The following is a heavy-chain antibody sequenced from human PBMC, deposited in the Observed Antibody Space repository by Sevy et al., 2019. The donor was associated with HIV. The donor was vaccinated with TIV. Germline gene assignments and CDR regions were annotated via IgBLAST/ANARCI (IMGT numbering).Heavy chain of an antibody. J-gene: IGHJ4*02. CDR2: IYSGGNT. CDR1: GFTVSSYY. D-gene: IGHD6-13*01. Sequence: GGSLRLSCATSGFTVSSYYMSWVRQAPGKGLEWVSLIYSGGNTYYADSVKGRFTISRDNSKNTLYLQMNSLRAEDTAVYYCARGLFGTSSYWGLGTLVTVSS. V-gene: IGHV3-53*01. CDR3: ARGLFGTSSY.